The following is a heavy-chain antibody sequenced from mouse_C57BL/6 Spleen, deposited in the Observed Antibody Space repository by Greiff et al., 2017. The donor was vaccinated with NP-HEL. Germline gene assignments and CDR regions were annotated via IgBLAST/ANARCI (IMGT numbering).Heavy chain of an antibody. CDR3: ARYLNGNYNY. J-gene: IGHJ2*01. Sequence: EVQLPQSVAELVRPGASVKLSCTASGFNIKNTYMHWVKQRPEQGLEWIGRIDPANGNTKYAPKFQGKATITADTSSNNTYLQHSSLTSENTAIYYWARYLNGNYNYWGQGTTLTVSS. CDR1: GFNIKNTY. CDR2: IDPANGNT. V-gene: IGHV14-3*01. D-gene: IGHD2-1*01.